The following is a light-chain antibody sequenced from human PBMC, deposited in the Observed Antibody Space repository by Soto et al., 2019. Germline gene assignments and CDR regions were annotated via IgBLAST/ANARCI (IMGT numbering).Light chain of an antibody. V-gene: IGLV1-51*01. J-gene: IGLJ2*01. CDR3: GTWDSRLSGVL. Sequence: QSVLTQPPSVSAAPGQTVTVSCSGNKSNVGRNYVSWYQQFPGTAPRLLIYDTNKRPSGIPGRFSGSKSGTSATLGITGLQTGDEAIYHCGTWDSRLSGVLFGGGTQLTVL. CDR2: DTN. CDR1: KSNVGRNY.